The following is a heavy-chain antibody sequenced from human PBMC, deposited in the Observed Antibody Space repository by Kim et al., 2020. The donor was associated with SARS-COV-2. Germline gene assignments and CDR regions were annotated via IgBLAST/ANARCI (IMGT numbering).Heavy chain of an antibody. J-gene: IGHJ4*01. CDR2: ISYDGSNK. V-gene: IGHV3-30*04. Sequence: GGSLRLSCAASGFTFSSYAMHWVRQAPGKGLEWVAVISYDGSNKYYADSVKGRFTISRDNSKNTLYLQMNSLRAEDTAVYYCARGRWLQLKPRGFDYWG. CDR3: ARGRWLQLKPRGFDY. D-gene: IGHD5-12*01. CDR1: GFTFSSYA.